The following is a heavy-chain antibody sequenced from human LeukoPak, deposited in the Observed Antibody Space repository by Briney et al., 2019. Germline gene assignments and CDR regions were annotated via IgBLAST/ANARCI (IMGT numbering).Heavy chain of an antibody. CDR2: IYYSGST. J-gene: IGHJ1*01. D-gene: IGHD3-3*01. Sequence: PSETLSLTCTVSGGSISSYYWSWIRQPPGKGLEWIGYIYYSGSTNYNPSLKSRVTISVDTSKNQFSLKLSSVTAADTAVYYCAQVPRITIPGGEDWGQGTLVTVSS. CDR3: AQVPRITIPGGED. CDR1: GGSISSYY. V-gene: IGHV4-59*08.